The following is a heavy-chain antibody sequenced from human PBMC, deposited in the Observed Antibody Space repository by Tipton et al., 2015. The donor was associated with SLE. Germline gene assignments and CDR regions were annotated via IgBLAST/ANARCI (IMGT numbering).Heavy chain of an antibody. D-gene: IGHD2-15*01. CDR3: ARSSGDSLYYFNY. Sequence: TLSLTCTVSGGSISSGSDNWSWIRQPPGKGLEWIGYIYYSGSTNYNPSLKSRVTISVDTSKNQFSLKLSSVTAADTAVYYCARSSGDSLYYFNYWGQGALVTVSS. CDR2: IYYSGST. CDR1: GGSISSGSDN. J-gene: IGHJ4*02. V-gene: IGHV4-61*01.